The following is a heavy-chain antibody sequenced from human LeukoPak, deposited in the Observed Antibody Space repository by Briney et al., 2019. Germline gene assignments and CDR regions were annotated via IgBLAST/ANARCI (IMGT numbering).Heavy chain of an antibody. J-gene: IGHJ4*02. CDR3: ARESLGIGFDY. CDR2: IYTSGST. CDR1: GGPISRYY. D-gene: IGHD1-14*01. V-gene: IGHV4-4*07. Sequence: SETLSLTCTVSGGPISRYYGSCTRQPAGKGLEWIGRIYTSGSTNYNPSHKRRVTMSVDTSKNQYSLKLSSVTAADTAVYYCARESLGIGFDYWGQGTLVTVSS.